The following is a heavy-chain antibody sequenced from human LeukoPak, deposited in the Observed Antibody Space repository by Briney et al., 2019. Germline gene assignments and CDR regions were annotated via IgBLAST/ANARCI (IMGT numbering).Heavy chain of an antibody. V-gene: IGHV3-33*01. CDR3: ARGKTDYDSSGYHPTYFDY. CDR1: GFTFSSYG. CDR2: IWYDGSNK. J-gene: IGHJ4*02. Sequence: GGSLRLSCAASGFTFSSYGMHWVRQAPGKGLEWVAVIWYDGSNKYYADSVKGRFTISRDDSKNTLYLQMNSLRAEDTAVYYCARGKTDYDSSGYHPTYFDYRGQGTLVTVSS. D-gene: IGHD3-22*01.